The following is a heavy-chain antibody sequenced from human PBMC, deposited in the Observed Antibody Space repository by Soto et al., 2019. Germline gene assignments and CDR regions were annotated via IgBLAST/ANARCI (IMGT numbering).Heavy chain of an antibody. Sequence: SVKVSCKASGGTFSSYAISWARQAPGQGLEWMGGIIPIFGTANYAQKFQGRVTITADESTSTAYMELSSLRSEGTAVYYCARVDGNYDILTGYSPIYYGMDVWGQGTTVTVSS. V-gene: IGHV1-69*13. D-gene: IGHD3-9*01. J-gene: IGHJ6*02. CDR2: IIPIFGTA. CDR1: GGTFSSYA. CDR3: ARVDGNYDILTGYSPIYYGMDV.